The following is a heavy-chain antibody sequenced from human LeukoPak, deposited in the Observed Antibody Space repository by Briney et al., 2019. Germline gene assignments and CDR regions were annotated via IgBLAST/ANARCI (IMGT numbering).Heavy chain of an antibody. J-gene: IGHJ3*02. D-gene: IGHD3-10*01. V-gene: IGHV1-3*01. CDR3: ARESEITMVSSHAFDI. Sequence: ASVKVSCKASGYTFTSYAMHWVRQAPGQRLEWMGWINAGNGNTKYSQKFQGRVTITRDTSASTAYMELSSLRSEDTAVYYCARESEITMVSSHAFDIWGQGTMVTVSS. CDR2: INAGNGNT. CDR1: GYTFTSYA.